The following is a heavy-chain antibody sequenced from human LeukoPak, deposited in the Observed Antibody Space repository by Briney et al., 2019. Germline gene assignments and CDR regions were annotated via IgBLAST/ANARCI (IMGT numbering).Heavy chain of an antibody. D-gene: IGHD4-17*01. V-gene: IGHV1-46*01. CDR1: GYTFASYC. J-gene: IGHJ4*02. CDR2: IIPSGGST. Sequence: ASVKVSCKASGYTFASYCIHWVRQAPGQGLEWMGVIIPSGGSTTYAQKFQGRVTMTRDTSMSTVYMELSSLRSEDTAVYYCARGDTVTTPLNRLVYWGQGTQVTVSS. CDR3: ARGDTVTTPLNRLVY.